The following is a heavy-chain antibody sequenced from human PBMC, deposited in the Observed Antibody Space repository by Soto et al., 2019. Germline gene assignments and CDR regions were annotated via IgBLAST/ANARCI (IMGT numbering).Heavy chain of an antibody. Sequence: QVQLVESGGGVVQPGRSLRLSCAASGFTFSSYGMHWVRQAPGKGLEWVAVIWYDGSNKYYADSVKGRITISRDNSKNTMYLQMNSRRAEDTAVYYCARGLRDLGPTGRGNDAFDIWGQGTMVTVSS. J-gene: IGHJ3*02. CDR3: ARGLRDLGPTGRGNDAFDI. CDR2: IWYDGSNK. D-gene: IGHD4-17*01. CDR1: GFTFSSYG. V-gene: IGHV3-33*01.